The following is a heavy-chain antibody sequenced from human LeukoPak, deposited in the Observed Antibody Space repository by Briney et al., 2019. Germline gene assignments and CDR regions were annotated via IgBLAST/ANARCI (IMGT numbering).Heavy chain of an antibody. J-gene: IGHJ5*02. Sequence: GGSLRLSCAASGFTFSSYGMHWVRQAPGKGLEWVAFIRYDGSNKYYADSVKGRFTSSRDNSKNTLYLQMNSLRAEDTAVYYCAKGFGGDSGYDSDPWGQGTLVTATS. D-gene: IGHD5-12*01. CDR2: IRYDGSNK. CDR3: AKGFGGDSGYDSDP. CDR1: GFTFSSYG. V-gene: IGHV3-30*02.